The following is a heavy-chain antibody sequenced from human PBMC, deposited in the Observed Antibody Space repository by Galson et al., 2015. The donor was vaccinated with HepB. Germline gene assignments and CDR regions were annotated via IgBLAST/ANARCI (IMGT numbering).Heavy chain of an antibody. CDR2: INPYNGNT. V-gene: IGHV1-18*01. D-gene: IGHD4-17*01. CDR3: ARDRSYGDSSLSY. J-gene: IGHJ4*02. Sequence: SVKVSCKAYRYAFTKFGISWVRQAPGQGLEWMGWINPYNGNTKYAQKFQGRVTMTTDTSTSTVYVELRGLRSDDTAVYYCARDRSYGDSSLSYWGQGTLVTVSS. CDR1: RYAFTKFG.